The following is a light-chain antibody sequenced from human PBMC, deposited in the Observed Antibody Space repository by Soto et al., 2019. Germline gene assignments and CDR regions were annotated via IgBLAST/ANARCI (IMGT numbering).Light chain of an antibody. J-gene: IGKJ4*01. CDR1: QDIRKY. CDR3: QQYDYLPRT. CDR2: DAS. V-gene: IGKV1-33*01. Sequence: DIQMTQSPSSLSASVGDRATITCQASQDIRKYLNWYQQKAGQAPKLLISDASDLETGVPSRFSGSGSGTDFTFTISSLQPEDIATYYCQQYDYLPRTFGGGTKVDIK.